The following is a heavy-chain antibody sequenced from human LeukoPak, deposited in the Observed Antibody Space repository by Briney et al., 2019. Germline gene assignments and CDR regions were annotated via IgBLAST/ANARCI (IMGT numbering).Heavy chain of an antibody. Sequence: GASVKVSCKASGYTFTSYAMHWVRQAPGQRLEWMGWINAGNGNTKYSQKFQGRVTITMDTSASTAYMELSSLRSEDTAVYYCARVVKGANYFDYWGQGTLVTVSS. CDR3: ARVVKGANYFDY. CDR2: INAGNGNT. D-gene: IGHD3-22*01. V-gene: IGHV1-3*01. CDR1: GYTFTSYA. J-gene: IGHJ4*02.